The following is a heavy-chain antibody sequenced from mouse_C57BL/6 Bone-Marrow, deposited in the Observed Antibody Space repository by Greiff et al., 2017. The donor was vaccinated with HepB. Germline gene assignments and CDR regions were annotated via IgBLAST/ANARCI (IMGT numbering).Heavy chain of an antibody. CDR2: IHPNSGST. CDR1: GYTFTSYW. CDR3: AREGAASGYYYGSSYWYFDV. D-gene: IGHD1-1*01. Sequence: QVQLQQPGAELVKPGASVKLSCKASGYTFTSYWMHWVKQRPGQGLEWIGMIHPNSGSTNYNEKFKRKATLTVDKSSSTAYMQHSSLTSEDSAVYYCAREGAASGYYYGSSYWYFDVWGTGTTVTVSS. J-gene: IGHJ1*03. V-gene: IGHV1-64*01.